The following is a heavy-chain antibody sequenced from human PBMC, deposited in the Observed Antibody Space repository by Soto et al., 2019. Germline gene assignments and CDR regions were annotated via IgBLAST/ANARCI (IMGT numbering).Heavy chain of an antibody. D-gene: IGHD3-10*01. Sequence: QVQLQESGPGLVKPSQTLSLTCTVSGGSVRRGNYYWSWIRQFPGKGLEWIGYISNSGRTHYNPSLMSRITILVDTSKTQFFLELRSVTAADTVLYYCARADYATGSYYPDYWGQGTLVTVSS. CDR3: ARADYATGSYYPDY. CDR1: GGSVRRGNYY. J-gene: IGHJ4*02. V-gene: IGHV4-31*03. CDR2: ISNSGRT.